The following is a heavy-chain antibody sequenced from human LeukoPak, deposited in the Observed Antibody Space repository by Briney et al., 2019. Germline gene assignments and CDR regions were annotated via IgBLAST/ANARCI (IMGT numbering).Heavy chain of an antibody. Sequence: GGSLRLSCAASGFTFSDSYMTWIRQAPGKGLEWVSFISNSGDSIYYADSVKGRFTISRDNSKNTLYLQMNSLRAEDTAVYYCAKDGFGYYDFWSGSYYYYMDVWGKGTTVTVSS. J-gene: IGHJ6*03. CDR1: GFTFSDSY. D-gene: IGHD3-3*01. CDR3: AKDGFGYYDFWSGSYYYYMDV. CDR2: ISNSGDSI. V-gene: IGHV3-11*04.